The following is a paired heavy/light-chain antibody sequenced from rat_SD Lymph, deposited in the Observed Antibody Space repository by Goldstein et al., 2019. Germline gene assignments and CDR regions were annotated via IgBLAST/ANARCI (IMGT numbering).Light chain of an antibody. V-gene: IGKV1S14*01. J-gene: IGKJ2-3*01. Sequence: DVVMTQTPPSLSVAIGQSVSISCKSSQSLVYSDGKTYLHWLLQSPGRSPKRLIYQVSNLGSGVPDRFSGTGSQKDFTLKISRVEAEDLGVYYCAQTTHFPYTFGAGTKLELK. CDR2: QVS. CDR1: QSLVYSDGKTY. CDR3: AQTTHFPYT.
Heavy chain of an antibody. CDR2: ISSGSSYI. V-gene: IGHV5-34*01. CDR1: GFTFSNYG. Sequence: EVQLVESGGGLVQPGRSLKLSCVASGFTFSNYGMNWIRQAPGKGLEWVAYISSGSSYIYYAETVKGRFTISRDNAKNTLYLQMTSLRSEDTALYYCARRLPDYWGQGVMVTVSS. D-gene: IGHD1-4*01. CDR3: ARRLPDY. J-gene: IGHJ2*01.